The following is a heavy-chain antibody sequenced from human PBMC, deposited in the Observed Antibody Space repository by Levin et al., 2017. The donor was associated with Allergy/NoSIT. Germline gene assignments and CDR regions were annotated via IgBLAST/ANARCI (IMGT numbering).Heavy chain of an antibody. D-gene: IGHD3-22*01. J-gene: IGHJ4*02. CDR2: IYQSGST. CDR3: ARDRHHNSGYYQEY. CDR1: GYSISTGYY. V-gene: IGHV4-38-2*02. Sequence: SETLSLTCAVSGYSISTGYYWGWIRQPPGKGPEWIGSIYQSGSTYYHPSLKSRVTISVDTSKNQFSLKLTSVTAADTAVYYCARDRHHNSGYYQEYWGQGTLVTVSS.